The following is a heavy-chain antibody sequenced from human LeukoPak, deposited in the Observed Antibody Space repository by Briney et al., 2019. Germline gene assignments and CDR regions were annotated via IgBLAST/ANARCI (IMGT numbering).Heavy chain of an antibody. Sequence: ASVKVSCKASGYTFTSYDINWVRQATGQGLEWMGWMNPNSGNTGYAQKFQGRVTMTRNTSLSTAYMELSSLRSEDTAVYYCARGRVSSGSNDAYYWGQGTLVTVSS. CDR3: ARGRVSSGSNDAYY. CDR1: GYTFTSYD. D-gene: IGHD6-19*01. CDR2: MNPNSGNT. J-gene: IGHJ4*02. V-gene: IGHV1-8*01.